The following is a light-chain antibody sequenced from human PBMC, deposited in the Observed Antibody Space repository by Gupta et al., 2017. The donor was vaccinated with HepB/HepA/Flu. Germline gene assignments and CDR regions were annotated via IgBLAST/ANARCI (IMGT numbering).Light chain of an antibody. CDR3: QSTDDSGTYML. J-gene: IGLJ2*01. Sequence: SSELTQPPSLSVSPGQTATIICSGNSLSNQYSYWYQQRPGQAPIQVIFTDNERPSGIPDRFSASKSGTTATLTIAGVQADDEGDDYCQSTDDSGTYMLFGGGTKLTVL. V-gene: IGLV3-25*03. CDR2: TDN. CDR1: SLSNQY.